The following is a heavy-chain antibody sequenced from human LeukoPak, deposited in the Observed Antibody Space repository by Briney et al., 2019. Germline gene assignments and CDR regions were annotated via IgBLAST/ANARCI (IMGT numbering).Heavy chain of an antibody. Sequence: SETLSLTCTVSGGSISSSSYYWGWIRQPPGKGLEWIGSIHYSGSTNYNPSLKSRVTMSLDKSKNQFSLNLSSVTAADTAVYYCARPYNYYMDVWGKGTTVTISS. V-gene: IGHV4-39*07. CDR3: ARPYNYYMDV. CDR1: GGSISSSSYY. J-gene: IGHJ6*03. CDR2: IHYSGST.